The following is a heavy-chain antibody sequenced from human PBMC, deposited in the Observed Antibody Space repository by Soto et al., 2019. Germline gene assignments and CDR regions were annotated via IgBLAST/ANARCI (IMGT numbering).Heavy chain of an antibody. CDR3: ERDSGKSLKCDS. Sequence: GGSLRLSCAASGFIFKSYEMNWVRQAPGRGLEWVSYISSNGRTTYYADSVKGRFTISRDNAKNSLFLDMNSLRAEDTAVYYCERDSGKSLKCDSWGRGTLVTVSS. CDR1: GFIFKSYE. J-gene: IGHJ4*02. CDR2: ISSNGRTT. V-gene: IGHV3-48*03.